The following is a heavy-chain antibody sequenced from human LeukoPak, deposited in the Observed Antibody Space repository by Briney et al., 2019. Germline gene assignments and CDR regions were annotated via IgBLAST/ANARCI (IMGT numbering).Heavy chain of an antibody. J-gene: IGHJ4*02. CDR3: ARVPRVYVWGSYRSPYYFDY. Sequence: ASVKVSCKASGGTFSSYAISWVRQAPGQGLEWMGGIIPIFGTANYAQKLQGGVTMTTDTSTSTAYMELRSLRSDDTAVYYCARVPRVYVWGSYRSPYYFDYWGQGTLVTVSS. CDR2: IIPIFGTA. CDR1: GGTFSSYA. V-gene: IGHV1-69*05. D-gene: IGHD3-16*02.